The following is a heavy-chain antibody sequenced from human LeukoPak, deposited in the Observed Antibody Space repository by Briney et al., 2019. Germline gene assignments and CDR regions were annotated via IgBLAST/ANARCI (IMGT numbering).Heavy chain of an antibody. CDR3: ARDNTIFGVAHINH. Sequence: PGGSLRLSCAASGFTFSSYWMSWVRQAPGKGLGWVANVKQDGSDKYYVDSVKGRFTISRDNAKNSLYLQMNSLRAEDTAVYYCARDNTIFGVAHINHWGQGPLVTVSS. CDR2: VKQDGSDK. D-gene: IGHD3-3*01. J-gene: IGHJ5*02. CDR1: GFTFSSYW. V-gene: IGHV3-7*01.